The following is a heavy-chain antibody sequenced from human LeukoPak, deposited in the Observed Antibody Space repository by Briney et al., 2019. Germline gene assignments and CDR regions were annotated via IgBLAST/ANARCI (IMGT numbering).Heavy chain of an antibody. J-gene: IGHJ4*02. V-gene: IGHV4-4*02. Sequence: SETLSLTCTVSGGSISSSNWWSWVRQPPGKGLEWIGEIYHSGSTNYNPSLKSRVTISVDKSKNQFSLKLSSVTAADTAVYYCARGPLKLNSLGYCSGGSCYPPRYFDNWGQGTLVTVSS. CDR3: ARGPLKLNSLGYCSGGSCYPPRYFDN. CDR2: IYHSGST. D-gene: IGHD2-15*01. CDR1: GGSISSSNW.